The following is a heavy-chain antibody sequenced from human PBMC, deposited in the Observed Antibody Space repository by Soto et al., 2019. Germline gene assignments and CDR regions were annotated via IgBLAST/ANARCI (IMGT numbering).Heavy chain of an antibody. D-gene: IGHD6-6*01. CDR2: IYHTGRT. CDR3: ARTDAYNSSFFDS. J-gene: IGHJ4*02. CDR1: GGSVNSAY. V-gene: IGHV4-30-4*08. Sequence: QVQLQEMGPGLVKPSQTLPITCTVSGGSVNSAYWSWIRQLPGKGLEWMGNIYHTGRTFYNPSVKSRVAISVDTSKPLSSLKMRSVTAADTAVYYCARTDAYNSSFFDSWGQGTVVTVSS.